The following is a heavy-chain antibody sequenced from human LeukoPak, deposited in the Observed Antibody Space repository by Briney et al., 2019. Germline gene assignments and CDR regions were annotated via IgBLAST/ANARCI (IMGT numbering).Heavy chain of an antibody. CDR2: IYYSGST. D-gene: IGHD4-17*01. CDR3: ARDRSDYGGNWFDP. CDR1: GGSISSYY. V-gene: IGHV4-59*01. J-gene: IGHJ5*02. Sequence: SETLSLTCTVSGGSISSYYWSWIRQPPGKGLEWIGYIYYSGSTNYNPSLKSRVTISVDTSKNQFSLKLSSVTAADTAVYYCARDRSDYGGNWFDPWGQGTLVTVSS.